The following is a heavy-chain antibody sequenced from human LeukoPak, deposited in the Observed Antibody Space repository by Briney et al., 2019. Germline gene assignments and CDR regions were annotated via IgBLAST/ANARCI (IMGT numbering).Heavy chain of an antibody. J-gene: IGHJ5*02. CDR1: GGAISSGDYY. CDR3: ARGVPAAFNWFDP. CDR2: IYYSGST. D-gene: IGHD2-2*01. V-gene: IGHV4-30-4*08. Sequence: SETLSLTCTVSGGAISSGDYYWSWIRQPPGKGLEWIGYIYYSGSTYYNPSLKSRVTISVDTSKNQFSLKLSSVTAADTAVYYCARGVPAAFNWFDPWGQGTLVTVFS.